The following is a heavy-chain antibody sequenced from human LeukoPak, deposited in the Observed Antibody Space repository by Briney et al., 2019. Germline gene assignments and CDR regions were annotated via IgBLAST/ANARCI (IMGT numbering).Heavy chain of an antibody. CDR1: GGTFSSYA. Sequence: SVKVSCKASGGTFSSYAISWVRQAPGQGLEWMGGIIPIFGTANYALKFQGRVTITTDESTSTAYMELSSLRSEDTAVYYCARDDPESVSWLPLSDWGQGTLVTVSS. CDR3: ARDDPESVSWLPLSD. CDR2: IIPIFGTA. V-gene: IGHV1-69*05. D-gene: IGHD5-12*01. J-gene: IGHJ4*02.